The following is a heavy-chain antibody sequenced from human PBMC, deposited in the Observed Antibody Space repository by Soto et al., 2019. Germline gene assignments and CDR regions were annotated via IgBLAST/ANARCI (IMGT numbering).Heavy chain of an antibody. Sequence: ASVKVSCKSSGYTFTAYYIHWVRQAPGQGLEWMGWINPYSGGTNYAEKFQGWVTMTRDTSSSTAYMDLTRLTADDTAVYYCARGFLEWLSLDDWGQGSLVTVYS. J-gene: IGHJ4*02. CDR1: GYTFTAYY. V-gene: IGHV1-2*04. D-gene: IGHD3-3*01. CDR3: ARGFLEWLSLDD. CDR2: INPYSGGT.